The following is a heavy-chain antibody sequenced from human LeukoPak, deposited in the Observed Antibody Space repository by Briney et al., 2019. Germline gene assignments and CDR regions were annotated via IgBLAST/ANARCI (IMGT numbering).Heavy chain of an antibody. CDR1: GFTFSSYA. CDR3: ARGAWFGELSMSFDP. D-gene: IGHD3-10*01. J-gene: IGHJ5*02. Sequence: GGTLRLSCAASGFTFSSYAMSWVRQAPGKGLEWVSAISGSGGSTYYADSVKGRFTISRDNSKNTLYLQMNSLRAGDTAVYYCARGAWFGELSMSFDPWGQGTLVTVSS. V-gene: IGHV3-23*01. CDR2: ISGSGGST.